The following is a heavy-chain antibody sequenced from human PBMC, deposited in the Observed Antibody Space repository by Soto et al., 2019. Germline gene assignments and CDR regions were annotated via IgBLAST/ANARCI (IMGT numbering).Heavy chain of an antibody. D-gene: IGHD1-26*01. Sequence: GASVKVSCKASGGTFSSYAISWVRQAPGQGLEWMGGIITIFGTANYAQQFQGRVTITADKSTSTAYMELSSLRSEDTAVYSCAREGSNVSGMDVWGQGTTVTVSS. V-gene: IGHV1-69*06. CDR3: AREGSNVSGMDV. CDR1: GGTFSSYA. J-gene: IGHJ6*02. CDR2: IITIFGTA.